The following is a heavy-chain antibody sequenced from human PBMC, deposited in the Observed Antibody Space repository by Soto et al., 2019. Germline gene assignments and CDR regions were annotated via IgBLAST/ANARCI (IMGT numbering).Heavy chain of an antibody. J-gene: IGHJ4*02. CDR3: ARDPGYSYGYN. Sequence: QVQLVQSGAEVKKPGASAKVSCQASGYTFTSYAMHWVRQAPGQRLEWMGWINAGNGNTKYSQKFQGRVTITRDTSASTAYMELSSLRSEDTAVYYCARDPGYSYGYNWGQGTLVTVSS. CDR2: INAGNGNT. D-gene: IGHD5-18*01. V-gene: IGHV1-3*01. CDR1: GYTFTSYA.